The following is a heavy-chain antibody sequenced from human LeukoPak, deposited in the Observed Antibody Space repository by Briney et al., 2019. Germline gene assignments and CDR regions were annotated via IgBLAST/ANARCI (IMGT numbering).Heavy chain of an antibody. Sequence: PGGSLRLSCAASGFSVSGYAMSWVRQAPGKGLEWLSAITGSDDATYHADSVKGRFTISRDRSKNTLYLEMNGLRAEDTAVYHCAKSRSVADAFDIWGRGAMVTVSS. CDR1: GFSVSGYA. V-gene: IGHV3-23*01. CDR3: AKSRSVADAFDI. D-gene: IGHD6-19*01. J-gene: IGHJ3*02. CDR2: ITGSDDAT.